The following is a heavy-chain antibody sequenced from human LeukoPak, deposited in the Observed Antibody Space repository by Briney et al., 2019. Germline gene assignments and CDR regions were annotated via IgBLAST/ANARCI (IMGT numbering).Heavy chain of an antibody. J-gene: IGHJ3*02. CDR2: ISGSGGST. CDR1: GFTFSSYA. CDR3: AKEDRNYYGSGSYYNVGAFDI. Sequence: PGGSLRLSCAAFGFTFSSYAMSWVRQAPGKGLEWVSAISGSGGSTYYADSVKGRFTISRDNSKNTLYLQMNSLRAEDTAVYYCAKEDRNYYGSGSYYNVGAFDIWGQGTMVTVSS. V-gene: IGHV3-23*01. D-gene: IGHD3-10*01.